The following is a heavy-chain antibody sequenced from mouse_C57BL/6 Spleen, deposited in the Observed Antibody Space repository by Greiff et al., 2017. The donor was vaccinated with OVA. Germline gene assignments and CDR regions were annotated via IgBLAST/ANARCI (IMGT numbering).Heavy chain of an antibody. CDR1: GYAFRSSW. D-gene: IGHD2-4*01. V-gene: IGHV1-82*01. CDR3: ARSHYDYPYAMDY. CDR2: IYPGDGDT. J-gene: IGHJ4*01. Sequence: VQLQQSGPELVKPGASVKISCKASGYAFRSSWMNWVKQRPGKGLEWIGRIYPGDGDTNYNGKFKGKATLTADKSSSTAYMQLSSLTSEDSAVYFCARSHYDYPYAMDYWGQGTSVTVSS.